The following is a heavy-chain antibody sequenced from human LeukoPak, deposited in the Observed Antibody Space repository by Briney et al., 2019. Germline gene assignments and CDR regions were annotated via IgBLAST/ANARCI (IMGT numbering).Heavy chain of an antibody. CDR1: GFTFSSYS. D-gene: IGHD3-16*01. V-gene: IGHV3-48*02. J-gene: IGHJ2*01. Sequence: GGSLRLSCAASGFTFSSYSMNWVRQAPGKGLEWVSYISSSSSTIYYADSVKGRFTISRDNAKNSLYLQMNSLRDEDTAVYYCATEGRDYAWGSYFDLWGRGTLVTVSS. CDR2: ISSSSSTI. CDR3: ATEGRDYAWGSYFDL.